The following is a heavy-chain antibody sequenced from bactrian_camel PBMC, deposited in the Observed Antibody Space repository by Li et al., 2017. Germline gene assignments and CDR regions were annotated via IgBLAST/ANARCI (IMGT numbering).Heavy chain of an antibody. CDR2: IRPNGDEQ. J-gene: IGHJ4*01. D-gene: IGHD1*01. CDR3: AADRLACLGSTWSGESLKWNY. Sequence: DVQLVESGGGSVQAGGSLKLSCKVSGFTYKATCMGWFRTAPEKKREGVAVIRPNGDEQYYADSVKGQFTISLDRGENSVYLQMNNLKPDDTAVYYCAADRLACLGSTWSGESLKWNYWGQGTQVTVS. CDR1: GFTYKATC. V-gene: IGHV3S66*01.